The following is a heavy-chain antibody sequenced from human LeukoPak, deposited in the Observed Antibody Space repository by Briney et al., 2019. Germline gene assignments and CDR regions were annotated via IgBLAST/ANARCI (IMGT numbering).Heavy chain of an antibody. CDR1: GGSFSGYY. Sequence: SETLSLTCAVYGGSFSGYYWSWIRQPPGKGLEWIGEIYHSGSTNYNPSLKSRVTISVDKSKNQFSLKLSSVTAADTAVYYCARTECSSTSCYIFSDAFDIWGQGTMVTVSS. D-gene: IGHD2-2*02. V-gene: IGHV4-34*01. CDR2: IYHSGST. J-gene: IGHJ3*02. CDR3: ARTECSSTSCYIFSDAFDI.